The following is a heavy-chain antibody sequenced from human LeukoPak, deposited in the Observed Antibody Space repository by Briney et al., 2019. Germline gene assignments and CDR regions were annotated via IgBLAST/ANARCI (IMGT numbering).Heavy chain of an antibody. CDR3: ARWYVRGDPFGFDY. Sequence: GESLKISCKGSGYSFTSYWIGWVRQMPGKGLEWMGIIYPGGSDTRYSPSFQGQVTISVDKSITTAYLQWSSLKASDTTIYYCARWYVRGDPFGFDYWGQGTLVTVSS. CDR1: GYSFTSYW. V-gene: IGHV5-51*01. D-gene: IGHD3-10*01. CDR2: IYPGGSDT. J-gene: IGHJ4*02.